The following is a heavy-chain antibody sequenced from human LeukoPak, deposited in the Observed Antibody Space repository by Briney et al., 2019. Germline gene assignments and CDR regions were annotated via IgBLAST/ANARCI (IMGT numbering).Heavy chain of an antibody. J-gene: IGHJ5*02. Sequence: ASVKVSCKASGGTFSSYAISWVRQAPGQGLEWMGGIIPIFGTANYAQKFQGRVTITADESTSTAYMELSSLRSEDTAVYYCARAHLDSGSYSHPVSWWFDPWGQGTLVTVSS. CDR3: ARAHLDSGSYSHPVSWWFDP. D-gene: IGHD3-10*01. V-gene: IGHV1-69*13. CDR1: GGTFSSYA. CDR2: IIPIFGTA.